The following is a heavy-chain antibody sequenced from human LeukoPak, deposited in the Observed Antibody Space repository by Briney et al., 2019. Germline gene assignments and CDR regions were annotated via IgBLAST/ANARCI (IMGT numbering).Heavy chain of an antibody. CDR3: ARRGYSSGWYYFDY. D-gene: IGHD6-19*01. CDR2: VNLQGST. CDR1: GGSITNTNY. J-gene: IGHJ4*02. V-gene: IGHV4-4*02. Sequence: SGTLSLTCGVSGGSITNTNYWTWVRQPPGKGLEWIGEVNLQGSTNYNPSLMGRVAIAVDTSENHISLQLTSVTAADTAVYYCARRGYSSGWYYFDYWGQGTLVTVSS.